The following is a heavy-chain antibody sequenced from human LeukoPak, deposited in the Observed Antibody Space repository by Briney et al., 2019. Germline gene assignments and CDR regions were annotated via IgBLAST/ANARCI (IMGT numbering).Heavy chain of an antibody. J-gene: IGHJ5*02. Sequence: SETLSLTCAVYGGSFSGYDWSWIRQPPGKGLEWIGKINHSGSTNYNPSLKSRITISVDTSKNQFSLKLSSVTAADTAVYYCARGGGPSSGWYAGPSWFDPWGQGTLVTVSS. D-gene: IGHD6-19*01. V-gene: IGHV4-34*01. CDR2: INHSGST. CDR3: ARGGGPSSGWYAGPSWFDP. CDR1: GGSFSGYD.